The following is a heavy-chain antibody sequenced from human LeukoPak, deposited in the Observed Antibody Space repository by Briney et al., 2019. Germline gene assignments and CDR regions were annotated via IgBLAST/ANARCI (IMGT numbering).Heavy chain of an antibody. Sequence: ASVKVSCKASGGTFSSYAISCVRQAPGQGLEWMGRIIPIFGTANYAQKFQGRVTITTDESTSTAYMELSSLRSEDTAVYYCARDLNYYDSSDYWGQGTLVTVSS. CDR2: IIPIFGTA. J-gene: IGHJ4*02. CDR3: ARDLNYYDSSDY. V-gene: IGHV1-69*05. CDR1: GGTFSSYA. D-gene: IGHD3-22*01.